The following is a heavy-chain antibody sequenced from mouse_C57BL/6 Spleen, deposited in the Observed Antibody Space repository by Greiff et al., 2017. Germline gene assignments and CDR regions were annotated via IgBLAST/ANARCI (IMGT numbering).Heavy chain of an antibody. J-gene: IGHJ1*03. Sequence: EVMLVESEGGLVQPGSSMKLSCTASGFTFSDYYMAWVRQVPEKGLEWVANINYDGSSTYYLDSLKSRFIISRDNAKNILYLQMSSLKSEDTATYYCARIYYDYDRYFDVWGTGTTVTVSS. CDR1: GFTFSDYY. V-gene: IGHV5-16*01. CDR2: INYDGSST. D-gene: IGHD2-4*01. CDR3: ARIYYDYDRYFDV.